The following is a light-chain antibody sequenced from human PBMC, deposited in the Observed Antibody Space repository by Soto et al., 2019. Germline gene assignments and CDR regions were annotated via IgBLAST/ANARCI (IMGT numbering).Light chain of an antibody. Sequence: DIVMTQSPPTLSASVGDRVTITCRASQPISSWLAWYHQKPGKAPKLLIYDASNLESGVPSRFSGSGSGTEFTLTISSLQPEDFGIYYCQQYENYWTFGQGTKVEIK. CDR3: QQYENYWT. J-gene: IGKJ1*01. V-gene: IGKV1-5*01. CDR2: DAS. CDR1: QPISSW.